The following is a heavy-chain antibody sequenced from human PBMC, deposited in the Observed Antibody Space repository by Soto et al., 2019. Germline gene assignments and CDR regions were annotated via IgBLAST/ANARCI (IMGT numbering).Heavy chain of an antibody. Sequence: SETLSLTCTVSGGSISSSSYYWGWIRQPPGKGLEWIGSIYYSGSTYYNPSLKSRVTISVDTSKNQFSLKLSSVTAADTAVYYCARSGLTTVKAFDIWGQGTMVTVSS. D-gene: IGHD4-17*01. J-gene: IGHJ3*02. CDR1: GGSISSSSYY. CDR3: ARSGLTTVKAFDI. V-gene: IGHV4-39*01. CDR2: IYYSGST.